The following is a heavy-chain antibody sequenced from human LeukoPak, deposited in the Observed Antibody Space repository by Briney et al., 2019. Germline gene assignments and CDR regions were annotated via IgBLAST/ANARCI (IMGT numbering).Heavy chain of an antibody. J-gene: IGHJ6*02. CDR1: GESFSGYY. V-gene: IGHV4-34*01. D-gene: IGHD2-2*01. Sequence: SETLSLTCAVYGESFSGYYWSWVRQPPGKGLEWIGEINHSGSTNYNPSLKSRVTISVDTSKNQFSLKLSSVTAADTAVYYCARVNKVAVPAHYGMDVWGQGTTVTVSS. CDR3: ARVNKVAVPAHYGMDV. CDR2: INHSGST.